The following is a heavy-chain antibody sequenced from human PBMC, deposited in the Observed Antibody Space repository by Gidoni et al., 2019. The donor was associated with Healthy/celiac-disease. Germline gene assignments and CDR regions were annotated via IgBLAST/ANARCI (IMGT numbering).Heavy chain of an antibody. CDR1: GFTFSSYA. CDR2: ISGSGGST. Sequence: EVQLLESGGGLVQPGGSLRLSCAASGFTFSSYAMSWVRQAPGKGLEWVSAISGSGGSTYYADSVKGRFTISRDNSKNTLYLQMNSLRAEDTAVYYCAKGDSYGYYYYYYYMDVWGKGTTVTVSS. V-gene: IGHV3-23*01. D-gene: IGHD5-18*01. CDR3: AKGDSYGYYYYYYYMDV. J-gene: IGHJ6*03.